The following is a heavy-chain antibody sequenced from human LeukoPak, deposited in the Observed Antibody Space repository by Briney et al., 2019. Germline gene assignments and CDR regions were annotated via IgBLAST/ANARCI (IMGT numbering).Heavy chain of an antibody. CDR1: GLAFISQA. Sequence: AGSLRLSCAASGLAFISQAMGWVRQAPGKGLERVSVIDYSGTSTYYADAVKGRFTISRDNSKNALFLQMNSLRAEDTAVYYCAKDARRTNGWYFFDSWGQGTLVTVSS. CDR3: AKDARRTNGWYFFDS. D-gene: IGHD6-19*01. V-gene: IGHV3-23*01. CDR2: IDYSGTST. J-gene: IGHJ4*02.